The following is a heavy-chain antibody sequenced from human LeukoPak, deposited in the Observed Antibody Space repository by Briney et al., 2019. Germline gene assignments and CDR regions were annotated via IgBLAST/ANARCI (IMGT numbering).Heavy chain of an antibody. D-gene: IGHD3/OR15-3a*01. J-gene: IGHJ4*02. CDR2: ISGSGGST. CDR1: GFTFSSYG. V-gene: IGHV3-23*01. Sequence: GGSLRLSCAASGFTFSSYGMSWVRQAPGKGLEWVSAISGSGGSTYYADSVKGRFTISRDNSKNTLYLQMNSLRAEDTAVYYCAKDTPSWTGYYIHCDYWGQGTLVTVSS. CDR3: AKDTPSWTGYYIHCDY.